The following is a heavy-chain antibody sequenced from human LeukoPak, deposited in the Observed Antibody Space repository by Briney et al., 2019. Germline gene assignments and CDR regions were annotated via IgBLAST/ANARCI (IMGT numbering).Heavy chain of an antibody. CDR2: IRYDESNK. CDR1: GFTFSSYG. V-gene: IGHV3-30*02. D-gene: IGHD6-6*01. CDR3: AKGRRNFDY. Sequence: GGSLRLSCAASGFTFSSYGMQWVRQAPGKGLEWVAFIRYDESNKYYADSVKGRFTISRDNSKDTLYLQMNSLRAEDTAVYYCAKGRRNFDYWGQGTLVTVSS. J-gene: IGHJ4*02.